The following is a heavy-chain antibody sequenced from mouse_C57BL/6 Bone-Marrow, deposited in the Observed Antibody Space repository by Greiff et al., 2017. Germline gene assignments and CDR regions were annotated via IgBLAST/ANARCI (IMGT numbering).Heavy chain of an antibody. Sequence: EVQLVESGGDLVKPGGSLKLSCAASGFTFSSYGMSWVRQTPDKRLEWVATISSGGSYTYYPDSVKGRFTISRDNAKNTLYLQMSSLKSEDTAMYYCARDGYYLYAMDYWGQGTSVTVSS. CDR3: ARDGYYLYAMDY. D-gene: IGHD2-3*01. V-gene: IGHV5-6*01. J-gene: IGHJ4*01. CDR1: GFTFSSYG. CDR2: ISSGGSYT.